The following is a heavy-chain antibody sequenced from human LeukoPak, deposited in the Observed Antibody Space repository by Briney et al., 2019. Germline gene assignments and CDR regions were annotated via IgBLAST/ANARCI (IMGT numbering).Heavy chain of an antibody. CDR3: ARGITMIVT. J-gene: IGHJ5*02. Sequence: SETLSLTCAVYGGSFGGYYWSWIRQPPGKGLEWIGEINHSGSTNYNPSLKSRVTISVDTSKNQFSLKLSSVTAADTAVYYCARGITMIVTWGQGTLVTVSS. V-gene: IGHV4-34*01. D-gene: IGHD3-22*01. CDR1: GGSFGGYY. CDR2: INHSGST.